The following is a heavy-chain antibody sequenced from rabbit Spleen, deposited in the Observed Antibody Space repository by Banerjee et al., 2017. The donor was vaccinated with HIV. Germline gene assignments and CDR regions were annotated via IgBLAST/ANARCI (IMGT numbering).Heavy chain of an antibody. Sequence: QQQLVESGGGLVKPEGSLTLTCIASGFSFSSNWICWVRQAPGKGLEWIACIDTNDGDTDYANWPKGRFTISKTSSTTVTLQMTSLTAADTATYFCARDRGSGWGDAIDPWGQGTLVTVS. V-gene: IGHV1S45*01. CDR1: GFSFSSNW. CDR2: IDTNDGDT. D-gene: IGHD4-1*01. J-gene: IGHJ2*01. CDR3: ARDRGSGWGDAIDP.